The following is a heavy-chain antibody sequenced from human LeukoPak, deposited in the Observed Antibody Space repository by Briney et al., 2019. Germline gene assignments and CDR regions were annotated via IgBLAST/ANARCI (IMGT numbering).Heavy chain of an antibody. CDR3: ARGGYDGYYYYGMDV. Sequence: SVKVSCKASGGTFSSYAISWVRQAPGQGLEWMGGIIPIFGTANYAQKFQGRVTITTDESTSTAYMELSSLRSEDTAVYYCARGGYDGYYYYGMDVWGQGTTVTVSS. D-gene: IGHD5-12*01. V-gene: IGHV1-69*05. CDR1: GGTFSSYA. CDR2: IIPIFGTA. J-gene: IGHJ6*02.